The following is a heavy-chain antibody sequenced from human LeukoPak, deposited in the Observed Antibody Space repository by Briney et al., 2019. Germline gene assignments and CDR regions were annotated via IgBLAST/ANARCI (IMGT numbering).Heavy chain of an antibody. Sequence: GGSLRLSCAASGFTFSTYSVNWVRQAPGKGLEWVSAISGSGGSTYYANSVKGRFTISRDNSKNTLYLQMNSLRAEDTAVYYCAKSLYYYDSSAYCFDYWGQGTLVTVSS. CDR2: ISGSGGST. V-gene: IGHV3-23*01. CDR3: AKSLYYYDSSAYCFDY. CDR1: GFTFSTYS. D-gene: IGHD3-22*01. J-gene: IGHJ4*02.